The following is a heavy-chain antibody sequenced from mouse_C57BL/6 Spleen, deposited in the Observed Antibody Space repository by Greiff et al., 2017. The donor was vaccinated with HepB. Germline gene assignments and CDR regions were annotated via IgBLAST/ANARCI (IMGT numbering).Heavy chain of an antibody. CDR3: AKKDYGSLDY. J-gene: IGHJ2*01. CDR2: IDPEDGDT. Sequence: EVMLVESGAELVKPGASLKLSCTSSGFTINDYYMHWVQQRTEQGLEWIGRIDPEDGDTKYAAKFQGRATITADTTSNTDYLQLSSLTSEDTALYYCAKKDYGSLDYWGQGTTLTVSS. V-gene: IGHV14-2*01. CDR1: GFTINDYY. D-gene: IGHD1-1*01.